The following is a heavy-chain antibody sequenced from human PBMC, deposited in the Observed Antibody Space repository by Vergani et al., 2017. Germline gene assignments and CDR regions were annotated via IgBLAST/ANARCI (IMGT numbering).Heavy chain of an antibody. CDR1: GYTFNSYA. Sequence: QVQLVQSGAEVKKPGASVKVSCKASGYTFNSYAISWVRQAPGQGLEWMGWISAYNGDTNYAHNVQGRVTMTTDTSTRTAYMELRSLRSDDTAVYYCAGVGYSSGCSTLGYWCQGTLVTVTS. J-gene: IGHJ4*02. V-gene: IGHV1-18*01. CDR3: AGVGYSSGCSTLGY. CDR2: ISAYNGDT. D-gene: IGHD6-19*01.